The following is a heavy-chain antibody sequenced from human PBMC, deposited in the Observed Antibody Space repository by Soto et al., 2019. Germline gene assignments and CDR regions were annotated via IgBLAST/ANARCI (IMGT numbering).Heavy chain of an antibody. J-gene: IGHJ4*02. CDR2: IRSKAYGGTT. CDR1: GFTFGDYA. D-gene: IGHD2-15*01. Sequence: PGGSLRLSCTASGFTFGDYAMSWFRQAPGKGLEWVGFIRSKAYGGTTEYAASVKGRFTISRDDSKSIAYLQMNSLKTEDTAVYYCTRDSGGYCSGGSCDPGWWGQGTMVTGSS. V-gene: IGHV3-49*03. CDR3: TRDSGGYCSGGSCDPGW.